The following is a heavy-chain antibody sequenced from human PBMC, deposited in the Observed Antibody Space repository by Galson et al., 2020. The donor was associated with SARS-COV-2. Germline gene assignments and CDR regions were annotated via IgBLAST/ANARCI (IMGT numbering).Heavy chain of an antibody. CDR1: EFTFSGSV. J-gene: IGHJ2*01. D-gene: IGHD1-26*01. V-gene: IGHV3-73*01. CDR3: TRNVVGATIGGYFDL. CDR2: IRSKTNSYTT. Sequence: GGSLRLSCAASEFTFSGSVMHWVRQASGKGLEWVGLIRSKTNSYTTAYAASVKGRFTISRDDSKNTAYLQMNSLKPEDTAVYYCTRNVVGATIGGYFDLWGRGTLVTVSS.